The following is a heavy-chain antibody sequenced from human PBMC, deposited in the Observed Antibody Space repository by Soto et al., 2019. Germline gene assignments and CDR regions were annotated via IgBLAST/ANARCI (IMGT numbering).Heavy chain of an antibody. CDR2: VSWNGSRT. J-gene: IGHJ3*02. CDR3: VRSGWVRGAFDI. Sequence: EVQLVESGGGLVQPGGSLRLSCAASGFTFSNSDMNWVQQAPGKGLEGVSGVSWNGSRTHYADSVKGRFIISRDNSRNTLYLQLNSLGAEDTDVYYCVRSGWVRGAFDIWGQGTMVTVSS. D-gene: IGHD3-16*01. CDR1: GFTFSNSD. V-gene: IGHV3-35*01.